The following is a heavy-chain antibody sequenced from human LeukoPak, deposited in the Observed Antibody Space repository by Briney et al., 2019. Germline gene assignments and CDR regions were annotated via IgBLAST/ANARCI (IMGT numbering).Heavy chain of an antibody. CDR1: GYTFTSYG. CDR3: ARLYGYSSSWSRGDFDY. CDR2: ISAYNGNT. J-gene: IGHJ4*02. V-gene: IGHV1-18*01. Sequence: ASVKVSCKASGYTFTSYGISWVRQAPGQGLEWMGWISAYNGNTNYAQKLQGRVTMTTDTSTSTAYMELRSLRSDDTAVYYCARLYGYSSSWSRGDFDYWGQGTLVTVSS. D-gene: IGHD6-13*01.